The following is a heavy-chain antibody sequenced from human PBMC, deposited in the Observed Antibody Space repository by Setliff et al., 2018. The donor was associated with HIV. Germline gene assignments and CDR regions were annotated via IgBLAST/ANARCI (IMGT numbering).Heavy chain of an antibody. CDR1: GFTFSSYS. D-gene: IGHD3-22*01. Sequence: ETLSLSCAASGFTFSSYSMNWVRQAPGKGLEWVSSISSSSSYIYYADSVKGRFTISRDNAKNSLYLQMNSLRAEDTAVYYCAVHYYDSSGYDYWGQGTLVTVSS. CDR2: ISSSSSYI. V-gene: IGHV3-21*01. CDR3: AVHYYDSSGYDY. J-gene: IGHJ4*02.